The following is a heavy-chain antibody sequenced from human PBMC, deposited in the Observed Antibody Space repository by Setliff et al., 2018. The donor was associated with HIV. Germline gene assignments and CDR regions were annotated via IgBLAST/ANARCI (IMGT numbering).Heavy chain of an antibody. CDR2: INWNGGST. Sequence: PGGSLRLSCAASGFTVDEYGMSWVRQAPGKGLAWVSGINWNGGSTGYADSVKGRFTISRDNAKNSLYLQMNSLRAEDTALYYCARVITMVWTTFDPWGQGTLVTVSS. V-gene: IGHV3-20*04. J-gene: IGHJ5*02. D-gene: IGHD3-10*01. CDR1: GFTVDEYG. CDR3: ARVITMVWTTFDP.